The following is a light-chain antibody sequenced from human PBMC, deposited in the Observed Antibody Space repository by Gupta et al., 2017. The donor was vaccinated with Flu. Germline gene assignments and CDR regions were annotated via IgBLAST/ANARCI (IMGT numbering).Light chain of an antibody. CDR1: CSNIGAGYD. J-gene: IGLJ1*01. V-gene: IGLV1-40*01. Sequence: QSVLTQPPPVSGARGQRLPIPPAGSCSNIGAGYDVNWYQHVPGTAPKLLIYDNNDRPSGVPDRFSASKSGISASLAIAGRQAEDEADFYCQSYDSSLTAYVFGPGTKVTVL. CDR3: QSYDSSLTAYV. CDR2: DNN.